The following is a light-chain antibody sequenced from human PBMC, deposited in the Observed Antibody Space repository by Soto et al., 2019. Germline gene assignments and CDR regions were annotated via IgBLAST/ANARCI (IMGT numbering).Light chain of an antibody. CDR2: GVT. CDR1: SSDVGAYTY. CDR3: SSYEGRNNYV. J-gene: IGLJ1*01. Sequence: QSALTQPPSASGSPGQSVTISCTGTSSDVGAYTYVSWYQQHPGKAPKLMIYGVTERPSGVPDRFSGSKSGNTASLTVSGLQHDDEAYSSCSSYEGRNNYVFGTGTKVTV. V-gene: IGLV2-8*01.